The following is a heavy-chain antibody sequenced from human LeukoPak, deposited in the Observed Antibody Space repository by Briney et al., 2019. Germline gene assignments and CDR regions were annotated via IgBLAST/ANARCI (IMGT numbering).Heavy chain of an antibody. Sequence: PSETLSLTCAVYGGSFSGYYWSWIRQPPGKGLEWIGEINHSGSTNYNPSLKSRVTISVDTSKNQFSLKLSSVTAADTAVYYCARGTRVTIFNYYYMDVWGKGTTVTVSS. D-gene: IGHD3-3*01. CDR2: INHSGST. V-gene: IGHV4-34*01. CDR3: ARGTRVTIFNYYYMDV. J-gene: IGHJ6*03. CDR1: GGSFSGYY.